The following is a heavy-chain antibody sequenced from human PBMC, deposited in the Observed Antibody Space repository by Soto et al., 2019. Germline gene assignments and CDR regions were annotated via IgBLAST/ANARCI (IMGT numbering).Heavy chain of an antibody. CDR3: ARELSLQGTHGNDY. CDR2: IWYDGSNK. J-gene: IGHJ4*02. Sequence: QVQLVESGGGVVQPGRSLRLSCAASGFTFSSYGMHWVRQAPGKGLEWVAVIWYDGSNKYYADSVKGRFTISRDNSKNTLYLQMNSLRAENTAVYYCARELSLQGTHGNDYWCQGSLVTVSS. V-gene: IGHV3-33*01. CDR1: GFTFSSYG. D-gene: IGHD4-4*01.